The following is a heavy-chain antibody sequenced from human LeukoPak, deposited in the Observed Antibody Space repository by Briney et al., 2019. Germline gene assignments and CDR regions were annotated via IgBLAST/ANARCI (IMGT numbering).Heavy chain of an antibody. CDR1: GDSVSIYY. CDR3: ARQRDGYNNLKFDI. D-gene: IGHD5-24*01. V-gene: IGHV4-59*08. Sequence: PSETLSLTCTVSGDSVSIYYWSWIRQPPGKGLEWIGYIYYRGNTNYNPSLKSRVTMAVDTSKNQFSLNLTSVTAADTAVFYCARQRDGYNNLKFDIWGQGQWSPSLQ. J-gene: IGHJ3*02. CDR2: IYYRGNT.